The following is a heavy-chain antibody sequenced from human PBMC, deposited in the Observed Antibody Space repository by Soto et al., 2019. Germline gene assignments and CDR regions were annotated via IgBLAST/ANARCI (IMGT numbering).Heavy chain of an antibody. Sequence: QVQLVESGGGVVQPGRSLRLSCAASGFTFSSYGMHWVRQAPGKGLEWVAVISYDGSNKYYADSVKGRFTISRDNSKNTLYLQMNRLRAEDTAVYYCARDLLLTGRAYGMDVWGQGTTVTVSS. CDR3: ARDLLLTGRAYGMDV. J-gene: IGHJ6*02. CDR1: GFTFSSYG. CDR2: ISYDGSNK. V-gene: IGHV3-30*03. D-gene: IGHD2-15*01.